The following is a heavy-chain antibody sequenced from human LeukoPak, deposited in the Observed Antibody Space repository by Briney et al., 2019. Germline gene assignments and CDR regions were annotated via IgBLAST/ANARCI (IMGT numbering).Heavy chain of an antibody. J-gene: IGHJ4*02. D-gene: IGHD6-6*01. CDR2: ISYSEIT. CDR1: GGSISNDY. V-gene: IGHV4-59*01. CDR3: TRGRLRSARDC. Sequence: SETLSLTCTVSGGSISNDYWSWFRQPPGKGLEWVGCISYSEITNYNPSLKSRVTISVDTSRTQFSLKLFSVTAADTAVYYCTRGRLRSARDCWGQGTLVTVSS.